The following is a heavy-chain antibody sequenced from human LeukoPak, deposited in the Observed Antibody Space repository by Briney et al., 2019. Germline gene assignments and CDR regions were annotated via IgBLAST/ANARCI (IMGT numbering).Heavy chain of an antibody. D-gene: IGHD5-24*01. J-gene: IGHJ4*02. Sequence: GGSLRLSCTGSGFRCRGYYQSGARQAPGKGLEWVGFIRSKALYGTSEYAASVEGRFSMSRDDSNNIAYLQMNSLKTEDTAVYFCVRESVRNYCFDYLGQGTLVTVSS. CDR2: IRSKALYGTS. V-gene: IGHV3-49*04. CDR3: VRESVRNYCFDY. CDR1: GFRCRGYY.